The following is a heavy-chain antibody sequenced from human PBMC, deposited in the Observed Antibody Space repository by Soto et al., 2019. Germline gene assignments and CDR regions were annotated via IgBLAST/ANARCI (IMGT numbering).Heavy chain of an antibody. CDR3: ARDPSEGRVGNWFES. V-gene: IGHV3-21*01. J-gene: IGHJ5*01. CDR2: ISSSTRYV. CDR1: GFTFSRYG. Sequence: EVQLVDSGGGLVKPGGSLRLSCAASGFTFSRYGMNWLRQAPGKGLEGVASISSSTRYVYYADSVKGRFSTSRDNAKNLLYLEMSALRTEDTAVYYCARDPSEGRVGNWFESWGQGTLVTVSS. D-gene: IGHD2-2*01.